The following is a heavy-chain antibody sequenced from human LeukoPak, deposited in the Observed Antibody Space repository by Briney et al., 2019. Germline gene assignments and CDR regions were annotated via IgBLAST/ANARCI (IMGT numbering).Heavy chain of an antibody. CDR1: GGSISSGSYY. CDR3: ARGTYYYDSSGYYGHYYYYYMDV. CDR2: IYTSGST. V-gene: IGHV4-61*02. D-gene: IGHD3-22*01. J-gene: IGHJ6*03. Sequence: SQTLSLTCTVSGGSISSGSYYWSWIRQPAGKGLEWIGRIYTSGSTNYNPSLKGRVTISVDTSKNQFSLKLSSVTAADTAVYYCARGTYYYDSSGYYGHYYYYYMDVWGKGTTVTISS.